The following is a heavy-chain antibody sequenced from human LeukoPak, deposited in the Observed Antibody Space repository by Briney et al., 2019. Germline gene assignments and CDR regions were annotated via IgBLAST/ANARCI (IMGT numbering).Heavy chain of an antibody. V-gene: IGHV1-18*01. CDR2: ISAHNGNT. D-gene: IGHD2-15*01. Sequence: ASVKVSCKASGFTFTNYGISWVRQAPGQGLDWMGWISAHNGNTNYAQRSQGRVTMTTDTSTSTAYMELRSLRSDDTAVYYCARDRRCSGGSCYSSTGFDYWGQGTLVTVSS. J-gene: IGHJ4*02. CDR3: ARDRRCSGGSCYSSTGFDY. CDR1: GFTFTNYG.